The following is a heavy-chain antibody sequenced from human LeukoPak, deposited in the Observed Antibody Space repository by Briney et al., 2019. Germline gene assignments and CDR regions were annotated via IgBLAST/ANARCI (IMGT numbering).Heavy chain of an antibody. Sequence: ASLNVSCNASVYTFTSYGISWMRQATVQVLELMVWISAYNGNIKYAQKFQGRVTMTTDTSTSTAYMELRSLRSDDTAVYYCARDTMYSGSYLYFDYWGQGTLVTVSS. D-gene: IGHD1-26*01. CDR1: VYTFTSYG. V-gene: IGHV1-18*01. CDR2: ISAYNGNI. J-gene: IGHJ4*02. CDR3: ARDTMYSGSYLYFDY.